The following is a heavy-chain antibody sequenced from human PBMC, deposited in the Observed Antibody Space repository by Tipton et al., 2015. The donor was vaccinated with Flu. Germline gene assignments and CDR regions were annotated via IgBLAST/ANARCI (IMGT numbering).Heavy chain of an antibody. J-gene: IGHJ4*02. CDR3: ATLTGDDY. D-gene: IGHD7-27*01. CDR1: GCTFSSYE. V-gene: IGHV3-48*03. Sequence: SLRLSCAASGCTFSSYEMNWVRQVPGKGLEWLSYISSSGNTMSYADSVRGRFTISRDNTKKLLYLPLNSLRAEDTAIYYCATLTGDDYWGQGIMVTVSS. CDR2: ISSSGNTM.